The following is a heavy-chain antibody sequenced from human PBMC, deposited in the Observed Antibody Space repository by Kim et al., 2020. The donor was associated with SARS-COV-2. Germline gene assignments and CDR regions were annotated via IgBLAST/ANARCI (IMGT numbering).Heavy chain of an antibody. Sequence: SETLSLTCTVSGGSISSYYWSWIRQPPGKGLEWIGYIYYSGSTNYNPSLKSRVTISVDTSKNQFSLKLSSVTAADTAVYYCARGYYYYYGMDVWGQGTTVTVSS. CDR3: ARGYYYYYGMDV. V-gene: IGHV4-59*01. CDR2: IYYSGST. CDR1: GGSISSYY. J-gene: IGHJ6*02.